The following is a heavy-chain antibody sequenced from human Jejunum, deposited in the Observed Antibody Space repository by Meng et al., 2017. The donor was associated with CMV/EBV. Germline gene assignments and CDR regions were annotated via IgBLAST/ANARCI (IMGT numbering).Heavy chain of an antibody. V-gene: IGHV1-69*04. Sequence: SGGTLSSYVISWVSQAPGQGLEWMGRIIPIIGRPHHAQRFQDRVSITADKATSTVYMELRTLTSEDTAVYFCASDITGNSYAYDSWGQGTLVTVSS. CDR1: GGTLSSYV. D-gene: IGHD3-16*01. CDR3: ASDITGNSYAYDS. CDR2: IIPIIGRP. J-gene: IGHJ5*01.